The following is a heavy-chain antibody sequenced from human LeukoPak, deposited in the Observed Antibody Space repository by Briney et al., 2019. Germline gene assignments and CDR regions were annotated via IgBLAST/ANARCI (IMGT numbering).Heavy chain of an antibody. Sequence: ASVKVSCKASGYTFTGYYMHWVRQAPGQGLEWMGWINPNSGGTNYAQKFQGRVTMTRDTSISTAYMELSRLRSDDTAVYYCARNQSPRLVWFGEFSFDYWGQGTLVTVSS. V-gene: IGHV1-2*02. CDR2: INPNSGGT. CDR1: GYTFTGYY. CDR3: ARNQSPRLVWFGEFSFDY. D-gene: IGHD3-10*01. J-gene: IGHJ4*02.